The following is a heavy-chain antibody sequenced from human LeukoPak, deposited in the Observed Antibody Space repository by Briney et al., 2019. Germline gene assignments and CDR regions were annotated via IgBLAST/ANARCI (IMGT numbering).Heavy chain of an antibody. CDR3: ARDQSPDYGGNSDDAFDI. CDR2: ISSSSSYI. CDR1: GFTLSSYS. Sequence: GGSLRLSCAASGFTLSSYSMNWVRQAPGKGLEWVSSISSSSSYIYYADSVKGRFTVSRDNAKNSLYLQMNSLRAEDTAVYYCARDQSPDYGGNSDDAFDIWGQGTMVTVSS. V-gene: IGHV3-21*01. D-gene: IGHD4-23*01. J-gene: IGHJ3*02.